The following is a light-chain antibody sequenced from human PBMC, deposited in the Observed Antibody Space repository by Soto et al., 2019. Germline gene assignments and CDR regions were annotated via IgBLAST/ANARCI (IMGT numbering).Light chain of an antibody. CDR2: GAS. CDR3: QQYAEGTPIT. CDR1: QNVNNR. J-gene: IGKJ5*01. V-gene: IGKV3-20*01. Sequence: ELLLTQSPGSLSVFPGERASLSCRASQNVNNRLAWYQQKAGQAPRLLIAGASSRATGIPDRFSGSGSGTDFTLTISRLESDDFALYYCQQYAEGTPITFGQGTRLEIK.